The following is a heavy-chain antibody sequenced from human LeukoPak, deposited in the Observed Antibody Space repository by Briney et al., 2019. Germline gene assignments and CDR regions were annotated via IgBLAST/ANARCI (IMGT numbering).Heavy chain of an antibody. V-gene: IGHV4-61*02. Sequence: SETLSLPCTVSGDSISSGSYYWSWMRQPAGKGLEWIGRIYTSGRTNYNPSLKSRVTISVDTSKNQFSLKLSSVTAADTAVYYCAREEYYSDNSGYYPDFWGQGTLVTVSS. D-gene: IGHD3-22*01. CDR2: IYTSGRT. J-gene: IGHJ4*02. CDR1: GDSISSGSYY. CDR3: AREEYYSDNSGYYPDF.